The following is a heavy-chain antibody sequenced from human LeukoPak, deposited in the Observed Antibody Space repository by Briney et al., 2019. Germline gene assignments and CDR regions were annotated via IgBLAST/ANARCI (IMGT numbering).Heavy chain of an antibody. CDR1: GYTFTDYY. V-gene: IGHV1-2*02. Sequence: GASVKVSCKASGYTFTDYYIHWVRQAPGRGLEWMGWISPYSGGTNYAQKFQGRVTMTRDTSISTAYMELSSLRSDDTAVYYCARGGAYTYGYYWGQGTLVTVSS. CDR2: ISPYSGGT. CDR3: ARGGAYTYGYY. J-gene: IGHJ4*02. D-gene: IGHD5-18*01.